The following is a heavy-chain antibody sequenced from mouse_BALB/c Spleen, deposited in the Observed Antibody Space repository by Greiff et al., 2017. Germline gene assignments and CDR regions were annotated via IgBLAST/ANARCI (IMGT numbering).Heavy chain of an antibody. CDR2: INPSNGGT. V-gene: IGHV1S81*02. J-gene: IGHJ1*01. D-gene: IGHD2-1*01. CDR1: GYTFTSYY. CDR3: TRFPYGNYVGWYFDV. Sequence: QVQLQQSGAELVKPGASVKLSCKASGYTFTSYYMYWVKQRPGQGLEWIGEINPSNGGTNFNEKFKSKATLTVDKSSSTAYMQLSSLTSEDSAVYYGTRFPYGNYVGWYFDVWGAGTTVTVSS.